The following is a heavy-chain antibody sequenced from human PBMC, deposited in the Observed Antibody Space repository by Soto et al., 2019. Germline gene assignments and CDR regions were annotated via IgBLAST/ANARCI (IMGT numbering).Heavy chain of an antibody. V-gene: IGHV4-34*01. CDR1: GGSFSGYY. CDR2: INHSGST. Sequence: SETLSLTCAVYGGSFSGYYWSWIRQPPGKGLEWIGEINHSGSTNYNPSLKSRVTISVDTSKNQFSLKLSSVTAADTAVYYCARGRVQIWRDPNWFDPWGQGTLVTVSS. J-gene: IGHJ5*02. CDR3: ARGRVQIWRDPNWFDP. D-gene: IGHD5-18*01.